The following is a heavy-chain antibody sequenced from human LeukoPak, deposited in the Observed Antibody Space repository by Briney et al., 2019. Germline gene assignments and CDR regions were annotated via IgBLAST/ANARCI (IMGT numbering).Heavy chain of an antibody. CDR2: INPNSGGT. Sequence: ASVKVSCKASGYTFTGYYMHWVRQAPGQGLEWMGWINPNSGGTNYAQKFQGRVTMTRDTSISTAYMELSRLRSDDTAVYYCAGLTGLTQPNPKDYDYWGQGTLVTVSS. CDR3: AGLTGLTQPNPKDYDY. J-gene: IGHJ4*02. V-gene: IGHV1-2*02. D-gene: IGHD1-14*01. CDR1: GYTFTGYY.